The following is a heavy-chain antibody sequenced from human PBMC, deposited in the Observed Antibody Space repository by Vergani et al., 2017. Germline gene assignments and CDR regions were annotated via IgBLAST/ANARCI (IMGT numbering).Heavy chain of an antibody. Sequence: EVQLVESGGGLVQPGGSLRLSCAASGFTVSSNYMSWVRQAPGKGLEWVSVIYSGGSTYYADSVKGRFTISRDNSKNTLYLQMNSLRAEDTAVYYCARQTLAPIELAFDYWGQGTLVTVSS. CDR1: GFTVSSNY. CDR2: IYSGGST. CDR3: ARQTLAPIELAFDY. V-gene: IGHV3-66*04. J-gene: IGHJ4*02. D-gene: IGHD5-12*01.